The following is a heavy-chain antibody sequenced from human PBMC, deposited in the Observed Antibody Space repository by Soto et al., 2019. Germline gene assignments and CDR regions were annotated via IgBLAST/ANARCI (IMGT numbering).Heavy chain of an antibody. CDR2: INPNSGGT. V-gene: IGHV1-2*04. D-gene: IGHD5-12*01. CDR1: GYTFTGYY. CDR3: ASAIGGWLHLSD. Sequence: ASVKVSCKASGYTFTGYYMHWVRQAPGQGLEWMGWINPNSGGTNYAQKFQGWVTTTRDTSISTAYMELSRLRSDDTAVYYCASAIGGWLHLSDRGQGTLVTVSS. J-gene: IGHJ4*02.